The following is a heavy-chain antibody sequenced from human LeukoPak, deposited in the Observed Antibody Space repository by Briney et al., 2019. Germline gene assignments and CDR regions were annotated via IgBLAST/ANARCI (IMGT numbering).Heavy chain of an antibody. CDR1: GGSISSYY. Sequence: SETLSLTCTVSGGSISSYYWSWIRQPPGKGLEWIGYIYYSGSTNYNPSLKSRVTISVDTSKNQFSLKLSSVTAADTAVYYCARDQRSKYQLHYYYGMDVWGKGTTVTVSS. J-gene: IGHJ6*04. CDR2: IYYSGST. D-gene: IGHD2-2*01. CDR3: ARDQRSKYQLHYYYGMDV. V-gene: IGHV4-59*01.